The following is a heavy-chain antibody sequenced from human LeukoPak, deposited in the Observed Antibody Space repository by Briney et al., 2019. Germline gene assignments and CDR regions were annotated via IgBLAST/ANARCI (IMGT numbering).Heavy chain of an antibody. CDR3: ARDVIDLLTGYYDGMDV. V-gene: IGHV4-59*01. Sequence: PSETLSLTCTVSGGSISSYYWSWIRQPPGKGLEWIGYIYHSGSSKYNPSLKRRVTMSVDTSKNLFSLKLSSVTAAKTAVYYCARDVIDLLTGYYDGMDVWGEGTTVTVYS. J-gene: IGHJ6*04. D-gene: IGHD3-9*01. CDR1: GGSISSYY. CDR2: IYHSGSS.